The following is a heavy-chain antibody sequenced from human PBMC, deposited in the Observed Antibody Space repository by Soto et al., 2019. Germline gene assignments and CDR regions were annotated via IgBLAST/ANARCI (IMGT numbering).Heavy chain of an antibody. J-gene: IGHJ5*02. V-gene: IGHV5-10-1*01. D-gene: IGHD3-10*01. Sequence: GESLKISFQGSGYVLTTYWITWVRQIPVKGLEWMGRIDPGDSYINYSPSFQGHVTISVDTSINTAYLQFHSLKASDTAIYYCARVRVSAFYDNWFDPWGQGTLVTVSS. CDR1: GYVLTTYW. CDR3: ARVRVSAFYDNWFDP. CDR2: IDPGDSYI.